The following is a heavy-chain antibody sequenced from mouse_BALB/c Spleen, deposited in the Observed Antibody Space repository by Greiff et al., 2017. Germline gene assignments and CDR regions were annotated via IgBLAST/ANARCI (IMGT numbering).Heavy chain of an antibody. D-gene: IGHD1-1*01. CDR1: GYTFSSYW. Sequence: QVQLQQSGAELMKPGASVKISCKATGYTFSSYWIEWVKQRPGHGLEWIGEILPGSGSTNYNEKFKGKATFTADTSSNTAYMQLSSLTSEDSAVYYCARGGITLYYAMDYWGQGTSVTVSS. J-gene: IGHJ4*01. CDR3: ARGGITLYYAMDY. CDR2: ILPGSGST. V-gene: IGHV1-9*01.